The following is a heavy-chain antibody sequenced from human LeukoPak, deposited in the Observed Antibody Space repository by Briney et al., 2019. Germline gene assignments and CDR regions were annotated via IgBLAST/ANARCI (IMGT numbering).Heavy chain of an antibody. CDR2: IGSNGDTT. D-gene: IGHD1-1*01. CDR1: GFTFRISE. J-gene: IGHJ4*02. CDR3: ARRTAGTTGVFDY. Sequence: GGSRRLSGAASGFTFRISEMHWVRRAPGKGLESISAIGSNGDTTYYANSVKGRFTISRDNSKNTLYLQMGSLRAEDMAVYYCARRTAGTTGVFDYWGQGTLVTVSS. V-gene: IGHV3-64*01.